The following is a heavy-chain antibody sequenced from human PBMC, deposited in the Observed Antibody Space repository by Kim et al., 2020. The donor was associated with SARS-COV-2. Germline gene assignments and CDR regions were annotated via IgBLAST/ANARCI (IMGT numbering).Heavy chain of an antibody. D-gene: IGHD3-9*01. V-gene: IGHV3-30*18. J-gene: IGHJ4*02. CDR3: AKGRHYYDILTGYYTDY. Sequence: GGSLRLSCAASGFTFSSYGMHWVRQAPGKGLEWVAVISYDGSNKYYADSVKGRFTISRDNSKNTLYLQMNSLRAEDTAVYYCAKGRHYYDILTGYYTDYWGQGTLVTVSS. CDR1: GFTFSSYG. CDR2: ISYDGSNK.